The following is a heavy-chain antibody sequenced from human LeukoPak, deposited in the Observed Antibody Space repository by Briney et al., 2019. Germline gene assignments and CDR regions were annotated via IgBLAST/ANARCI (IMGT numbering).Heavy chain of an antibody. CDR2: IYSSGST. J-gene: IGHJ6*03. Sequence: SETLSLTCTVSGVSISSGSYYWGWIRQPAGKGLELIVRIYSSGSTNYHSSLKSRITISVDTSKNQFSLKLSSVTAADTAVYYCARDRGFMVRGSMRGYDDYYYYMDVWGKGTTVTISS. V-gene: IGHV4-61*02. D-gene: IGHD3-10*01. CDR1: GVSISSGSYY. CDR3: ARDRGFMVRGSMRGYDDYYYYMDV.